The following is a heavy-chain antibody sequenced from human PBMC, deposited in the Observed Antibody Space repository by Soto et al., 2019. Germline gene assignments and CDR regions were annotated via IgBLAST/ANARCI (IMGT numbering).Heavy chain of an antibody. CDR2: IYYSGST. CDR1: GGSISSSSYY. V-gene: IGHV4-39*01. J-gene: IGHJ4*02. D-gene: IGHD2-15*01. CDR3: ARLYLGGWRTEVFFDY. Sequence: QLQLQESGPGLVKPSETLSLTCTVSGGSISSSSYYWGWIRQPPGKGLEWIGSIYYSGSTYYNPSRKTRVTISVDTSKNQFSLKLSSVTAADTAVYYCARLYLGGWRTEVFFDYWGQGTLVTVSS.